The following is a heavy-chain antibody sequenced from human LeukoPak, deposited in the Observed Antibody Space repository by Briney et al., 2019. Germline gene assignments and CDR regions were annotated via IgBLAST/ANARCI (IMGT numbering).Heavy chain of an antibody. Sequence: SVKVSCKASGGTFSSYAISWVRQAPGQGLEWMGGIIPIFGTANYAQKFQGRVTITADESTSTAYMELSSLRSEDTAVYYCARVGYSSGWYSNYFDYWGQGTLVTVSS. D-gene: IGHD6-19*01. CDR2: IIPIFGTA. V-gene: IGHV1-69*13. CDR3: ARVGYSSGWYSNYFDY. CDR1: GGTFSSYA. J-gene: IGHJ4*02.